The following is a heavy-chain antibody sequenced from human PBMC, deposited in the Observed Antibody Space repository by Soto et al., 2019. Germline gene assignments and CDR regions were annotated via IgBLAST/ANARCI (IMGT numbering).Heavy chain of an antibody. J-gene: IGHJ5*02. Sequence: ASETLSLTCAVSSGSISSSNWWSWVRQPPGKGLEWIGEINHSGSTNYNPSLKSRVTISVDTSKNQFSLKLSSVTAADTAVYYCASGDGYNWFDPWGQGTLVTVSS. V-gene: IGHV4-4*02. CDR3: ASGDGYNWFDP. CDR2: INHSGST. CDR1: SGSISSSNW. D-gene: IGHD3-3*01.